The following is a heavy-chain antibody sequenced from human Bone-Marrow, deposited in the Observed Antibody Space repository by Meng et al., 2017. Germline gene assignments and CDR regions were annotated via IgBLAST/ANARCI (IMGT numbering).Heavy chain of an antibody. CDR3: ARLEAHSSSWQYYYYYGMDV. CDR1: GYNFPTYW. CDR2: IYPGDSET. Sequence: GESLKISCKGSGYNFPTYWIAWVRQMPGKGLEWMGIIYPGDSETRYSPSFQGQVTISADKSISTAYLQWSSLKASDTAMYYCARLEAHSSSWQYYYYYGMDVWGQGTTVTVSS. D-gene: IGHD6-13*01. J-gene: IGHJ6*02. V-gene: IGHV5-51*01.